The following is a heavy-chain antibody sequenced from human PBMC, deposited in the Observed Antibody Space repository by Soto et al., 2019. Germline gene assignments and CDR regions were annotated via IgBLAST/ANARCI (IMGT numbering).Heavy chain of an antibody. CDR1: GGASDTYY. Sequence: SETLSLTCSVSGGASDTYYWSWIRQPAGKGLEWIGRIYPTGTSNYNPSLKSRVTMSLDTSENQFSLKLSSVTAADTALYFCARDTRGSGWFDYWGQGNLVTVSS. V-gene: IGHV4-4*07. J-gene: IGHJ4*02. CDR2: IYPTGTS. D-gene: IGHD6-19*01. CDR3: ARDTRGSGWFDY.